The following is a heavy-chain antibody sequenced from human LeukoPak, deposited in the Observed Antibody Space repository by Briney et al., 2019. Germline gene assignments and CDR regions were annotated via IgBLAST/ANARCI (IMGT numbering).Heavy chain of an antibody. V-gene: IGHV5-51*01. CDR1: GYSFTNYW. Sequence: GESLKISCKGSGYSFTNYWIGWVRQMPGKGLECMGIIYPGDSDTRYSPSFQGQVTISADKSLSTAYLQWSSLKASDSAMHYCARTVGYNSAWYVGYWGQGTLVTVTS. D-gene: IGHD6-19*01. CDR2: IYPGDSDT. J-gene: IGHJ4*02. CDR3: ARTVGYNSAWYVGY.